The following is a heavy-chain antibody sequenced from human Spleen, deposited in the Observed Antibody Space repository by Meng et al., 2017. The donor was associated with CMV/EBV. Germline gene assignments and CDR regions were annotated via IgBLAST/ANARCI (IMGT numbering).Heavy chain of an antibody. V-gene: IGHV4-4*02. CDR2: IYHTGST. J-gene: IGHJ5*02. CDR3: ARRGLRFLEQLSYNWFDP. Sequence: SGSGPIWWRWVRQPPGKGLEWIGEIYHTGSTNYNPSLKSRITISLDTSKNQFSLKLSSVTAADTAVYYCARRGLRFLEQLSYNWFDPWGQGTLVTVSS. D-gene: IGHD3-3*01. CDR1: SGSGPIW.